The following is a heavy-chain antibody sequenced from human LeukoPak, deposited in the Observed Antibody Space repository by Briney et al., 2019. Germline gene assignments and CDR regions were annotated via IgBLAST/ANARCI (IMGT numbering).Heavy chain of an antibody. Sequence: GGSLRLSCAASGFTFSSYSMNWVRQAPGKGLEWVSYLSSSSSTIYYADSVEGRFTISRDNAKNSLYLQMNSLRDEDTAVYYCARERTYGSGIGRYWGQGTLVTVSS. J-gene: IGHJ4*02. CDR2: LSSSSSTI. V-gene: IGHV3-48*02. CDR1: GFTFSSYS. D-gene: IGHD3-10*01. CDR3: ARERTYGSGIGRY.